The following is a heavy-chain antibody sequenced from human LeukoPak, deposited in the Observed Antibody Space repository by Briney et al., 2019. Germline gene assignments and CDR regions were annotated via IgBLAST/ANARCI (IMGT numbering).Heavy chain of an antibody. CDR1: GYTFTSYG. CDR3: ARDGATLPDAFPFDP. J-gene: IGHJ5*02. D-gene: IGHD2-2*01. Sequence: ASVKVSCKASGYTFTSYGISWVRQAPGQGLEWMGWISAYNGNTNYAQKLQGRVTMTTDTSTSTAYMELRSLRSDDTAVYYCARDGATLPDAFPFDPWGQGTLVPVSS. V-gene: IGHV1-18*01. CDR2: ISAYNGNT.